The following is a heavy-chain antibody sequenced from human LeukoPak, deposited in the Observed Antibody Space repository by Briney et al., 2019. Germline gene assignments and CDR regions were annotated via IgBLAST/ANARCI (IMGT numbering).Heavy chain of an antibody. CDR3: ARAGQLPPYYYYMDV. D-gene: IGHD2-2*01. Sequence: SQTLSLTCAVSGGSISSGAYYWSWIRQPPGKGLEWIGYLHYTGSTYYNPSLKSRVTISVDRSKNQFSLKLTSVTAADTAVYYCARAGQLPPYYYYMDVWGKGTTVTVSS. CDR2: LHYTGST. CDR1: GGSISSGAYY. V-gene: IGHV4-30-2*01. J-gene: IGHJ6*03.